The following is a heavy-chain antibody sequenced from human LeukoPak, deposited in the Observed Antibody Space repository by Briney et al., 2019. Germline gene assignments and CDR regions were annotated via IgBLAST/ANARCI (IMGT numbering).Heavy chain of an antibody. CDR3: VQEGPRGLAFDV. V-gene: IGHV3-23*01. CDR1: GVTFSSYV. CDR2: ISGSGGGT. J-gene: IGHJ3*01. Sequence: PGGSLRLSCEASGVTFSSYVMSWVRRAPGKGPEWVSGISGSGGGTYYADFVKGRFAISRDNSKNTLYLQMNSLRAEDSALYYCVQEGPRGLAFDVWGQGTRVTVSS.